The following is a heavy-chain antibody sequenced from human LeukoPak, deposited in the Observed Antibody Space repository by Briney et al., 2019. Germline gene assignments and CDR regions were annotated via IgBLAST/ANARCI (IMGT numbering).Heavy chain of an antibody. D-gene: IGHD6-19*01. CDR2: VSHDGSSK. Sequence: GGSLRLSCAASGFSFSTYAMHWVRQAPGKGLEWVAVVSHDGSSKYYADSVKGRFTISRDNSKNTLYLQMNSLRAEDTAVYYCARGLMVAGNGRDYWGQGTLVTVSS. J-gene: IGHJ4*02. V-gene: IGHV3-30-3*01. CDR1: GFSFSTYA. CDR3: ARGLMVAGNGRDY.